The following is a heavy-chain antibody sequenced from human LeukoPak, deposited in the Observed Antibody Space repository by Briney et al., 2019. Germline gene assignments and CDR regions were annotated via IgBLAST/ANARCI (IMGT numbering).Heavy chain of an antibody. V-gene: IGHV1-46*01. D-gene: IGHD6-13*01. CDR3: ASGAAAGTFSIGY. J-gene: IGHJ4*02. CDR2: INPSGGGT. Sequence: ASVKVSCKASGYPFTGYYMHWVRQAPGQGLEWMGIINPSGGGTSYSQKFQGRVTMTTDTSTRTLYVELSSLRSEDTAVYYCASGAAAGTFSIGYWGQGTLLTVSS. CDR1: GYPFTGYY.